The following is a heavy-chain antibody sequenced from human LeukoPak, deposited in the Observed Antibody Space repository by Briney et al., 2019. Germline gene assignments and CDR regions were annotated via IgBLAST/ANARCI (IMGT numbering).Heavy chain of an antibody. CDR1: GFTFSTYW. V-gene: IGHV3-74*03. Sequence: GESLRLSCAASGFTFSTYWMHWVRHAPGKGLVWVARIRPEGTTTAYADSVKGRFTISRDNAKNTLFLQMNSLSAEDTAVYYCARDLDWILFDFWGQGTLVTVSS. CDR3: ARDLDWILFDF. D-gene: IGHD3-9*01. CDR2: IRPEGTTT. J-gene: IGHJ4*02.